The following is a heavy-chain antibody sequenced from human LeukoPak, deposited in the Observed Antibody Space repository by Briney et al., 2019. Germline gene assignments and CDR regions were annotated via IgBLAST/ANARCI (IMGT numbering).Heavy chain of an antibody. CDR2: TYYRSKWYN. Sequence: SQTLSLTCAISGDSVSSNSAAWNWIRQSPSRGLEWLGRTYYRSKWYNDYAVSVKSRITINPDTSKNQFSLQLNSVTPEDTAVYYCARGLVATQRGYYYYMDVWGQGTTVTVSS. CDR3: ARGLVATQRGYYYYMDV. V-gene: IGHV6-1*01. J-gene: IGHJ6*02. CDR1: GDSVSSNSAA. D-gene: IGHD5-12*01.